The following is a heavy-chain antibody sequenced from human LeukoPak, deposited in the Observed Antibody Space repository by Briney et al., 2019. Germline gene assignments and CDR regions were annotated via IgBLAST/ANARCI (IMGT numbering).Heavy chain of an antibody. Sequence: SETLSLTCTVSSGSINSYYWGWVRQPPGKGLEWIGRIYTTGATQYNPSLKSRVTMSVDTPTNQFSLNLRSMTAADTAVYYCGRQGYTASHYFFDYWSQGSLVAVS. CDR1: SGSINSYY. V-gene: IGHV4-4*07. CDR2: IYTTGAT. CDR3: GRQGYTASHYFFDY. D-gene: IGHD2-2*02. J-gene: IGHJ4*02.